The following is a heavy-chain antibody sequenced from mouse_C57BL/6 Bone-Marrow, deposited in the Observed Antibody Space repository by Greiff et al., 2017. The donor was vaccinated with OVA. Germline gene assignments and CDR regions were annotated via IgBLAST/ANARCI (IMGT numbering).Heavy chain of an antibody. Sequence: QVQLQQSGAELVKPGASVKLSCKASGYTFTSYWMHWVKQRPGQGLEWIGMIHPNSGSTNYNEKFKSKATLTVDKSSSTAYMQLSSLTSEDSAVYYCARLGTYYYAMDYWGQGTSVTVSS. J-gene: IGHJ4*01. D-gene: IGHD3-3*01. CDR1: GYTFTSYW. CDR3: ARLGTYYYAMDY. V-gene: IGHV1-64*01. CDR2: IHPNSGST.